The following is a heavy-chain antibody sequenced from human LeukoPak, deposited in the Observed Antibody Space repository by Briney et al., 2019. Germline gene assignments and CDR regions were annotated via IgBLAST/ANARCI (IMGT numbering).Heavy chain of an antibody. CDR1: GFTFSSYG. J-gene: IGHJ4*02. CDR3: ASRPMIDFWGFVDY. Sequence: GGSLRLSCAASGFTFSSYGMHWVRQATGKGLEWVAVIWYDGSNKYYADSVKGRFTISRDNSKNTLYLHMNSLRAEDTAVYYCASRPMIDFWGFVDYWGQGTLVTVSS. CDR2: IWYDGSNK. V-gene: IGHV3-33*01. D-gene: IGHD3-3*01.